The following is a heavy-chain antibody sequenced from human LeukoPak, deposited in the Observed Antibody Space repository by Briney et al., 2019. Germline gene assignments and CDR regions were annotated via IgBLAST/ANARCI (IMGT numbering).Heavy chain of an antibody. J-gene: IGHJ5*02. CDR1: GYTFTGYY. V-gene: IGHV1-2*02. D-gene: IGHD2-15*01. CDR2: INPNSGGT. Sequence: APVKVSCKASGYTFTGYYMHWVRQAPGQGLEWMGWINPNSGGTNYAQKFQGRVTMTRDTSISTAYMELSRLRSDDTAVYYCARIRGYCSGGSCRRVTWFDPWGQGTLVTVSS. CDR3: ARIRGYCSGGSCRRVTWFDP.